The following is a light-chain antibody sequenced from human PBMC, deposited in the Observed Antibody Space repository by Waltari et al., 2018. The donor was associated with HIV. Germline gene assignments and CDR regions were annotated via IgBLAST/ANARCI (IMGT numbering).Light chain of an antibody. CDR3: AAWDDNLNGL. J-gene: IGLJ3*02. CDR1: RSNIGSNS. CDR2: KNN. V-gene: IGLV1-44*01. Sequence: QSVLTQPPSASGTPGHRVTITCSGRRSNIGSNSLSSYLPLPGTAPRLLIFKNNQRPSGVPDRFSGSKSGTSASLAISGLQSEDEADYYCAAWDDNLNGLFGGGTKLTVL.